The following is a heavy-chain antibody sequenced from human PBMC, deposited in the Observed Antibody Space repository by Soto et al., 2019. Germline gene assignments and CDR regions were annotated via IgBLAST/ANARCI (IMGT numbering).Heavy chain of an antibody. CDR1: GYTFTSYA. V-gene: IGHV1-3*05. CDR3: ARWGYYYDSSGYIDY. CDR2: INAGNGNT. J-gene: IGHJ4*02. Sequence: QVQLVQSGAEEKKPGASVKVSCKASGYTFTSYAMHWVRQAPGQRLEWMGWINAGNGNTKYSQKFQGRVTITRDTCASTAYMELSSLRSEDTAVYYCARWGYYYDSSGYIDYWGQGTLVTVSS. D-gene: IGHD3-22*01.